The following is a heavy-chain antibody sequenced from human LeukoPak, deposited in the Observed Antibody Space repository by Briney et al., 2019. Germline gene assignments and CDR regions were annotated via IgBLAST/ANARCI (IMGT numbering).Heavy chain of an antibody. D-gene: IGHD6-13*01. CDR3: ARDRIAAAGTPDYYYYGMDV. CDR2: IYSGGST. Sequence: GGSLRLSCAASGFTVSSNYMSWVRQAPGKGLEWVSVIYSGGSTYYADSVKGRFTISRDNSKNTLYLQMNSLRAEDTAVYYCARDRIAAAGTPDYYYYGMDVWGQGTTVTVSS. J-gene: IGHJ6*02. V-gene: IGHV3-53*01. CDR1: GFTVSSNY.